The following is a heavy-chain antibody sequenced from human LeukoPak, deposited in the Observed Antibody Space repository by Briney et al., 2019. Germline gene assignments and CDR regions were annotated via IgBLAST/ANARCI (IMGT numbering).Heavy chain of an antibody. CDR3: ARYYASYYYYMDV. D-gene: IGHD1-26*01. CDR1: GGSISSYY. CDR2: IYYSGST. Sequence: SETLSLTCTVSGGSISSYYWSWIRQPPGKGLEWIGYIYYSGSTNYNPSLKSRVTISVDTSKNQFSLKLSSVTAADTAVYYCARYYASYYYYMDVWGKGTTVTVSS. J-gene: IGHJ6*03. V-gene: IGHV4-59*01.